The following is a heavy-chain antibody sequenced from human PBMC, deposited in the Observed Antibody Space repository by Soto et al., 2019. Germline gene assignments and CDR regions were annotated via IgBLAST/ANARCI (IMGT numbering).Heavy chain of an antibody. J-gene: IGHJ3*02. CDR3: AKEGGTRFGVEGVFDI. CDR2: IHDSGST. Sequence: QEQLQESGPGLVKPSETLSLTCTVSGGSVNSGSYYWTWIRQPPGKGLESIGSIHDSGSTNYNRSLKSRVTLSVDTSKTPFSLRLTSVTAADTAGYYCAKEGGTRFGVEGVFDIWGQWTLVTVSS. V-gene: IGHV4-61*01. CDR1: GGSVNSGSYY. D-gene: IGHD3-3*01.